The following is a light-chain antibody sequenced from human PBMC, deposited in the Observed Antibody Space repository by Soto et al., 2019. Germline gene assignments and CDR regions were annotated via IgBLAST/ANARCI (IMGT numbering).Light chain of an antibody. CDR1: SSDVGGYNY. J-gene: IGLJ1*01. CDR3: SSYTSSSTLGV. V-gene: IGLV2-14*01. Sequence: QSALTQPASVSGSTGQSITISCTGTSSDVGGYNYDSWYQQHPGKAPKLMIYDVSNRPSGVSNRFSGSKSGNTASLTTSGLQAEDEADYYCSSYTSSSTLGVFGTGTKVTVL. CDR2: DVS.